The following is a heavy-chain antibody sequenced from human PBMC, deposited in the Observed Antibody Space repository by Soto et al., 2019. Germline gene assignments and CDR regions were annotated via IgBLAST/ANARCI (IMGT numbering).Heavy chain of an antibody. CDR1: GGTFSSYA. CDR2: IIPIFGTA. V-gene: IGHV1-69*01. D-gene: IGHD3-22*01. J-gene: IGHJ1*01. CDR3: ARRYYYDSSGYSAQSAEYFLH. Sequence: QVQLVQSGAEVKKPGSSVKVSCKASGGTFSSYAISWVRQAPGQGLEWMGWIIPIFGTANYAQKFQGRVTITADESRSTAYMELSSLRYEDMAVYYCARRYYYDSSGYSAQSAEYFLHWGQGTLVTVSS.